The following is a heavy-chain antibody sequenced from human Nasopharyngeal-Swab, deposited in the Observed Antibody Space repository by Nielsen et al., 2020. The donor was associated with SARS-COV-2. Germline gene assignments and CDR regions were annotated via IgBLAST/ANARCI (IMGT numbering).Heavy chain of an antibody. CDR2: ISYDGSNK. CDR1: GFTFSSYG. J-gene: IGHJ4*02. CDR3: AKALETNPGAY. D-gene: IGHD3-10*01. Sequence: GGSLRLSCAASGFTFSSYGMHWVRQAPGKGLEWVAVISYDGSNKYYADSVKGRFTISRDNSKNTLYLQMNSLRAKDTAVYYCAKALETNPGAYWGQGTLVTVSS. V-gene: IGHV3-30*18.